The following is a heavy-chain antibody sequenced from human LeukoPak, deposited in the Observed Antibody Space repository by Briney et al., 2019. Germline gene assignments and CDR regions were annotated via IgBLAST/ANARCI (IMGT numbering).Heavy chain of an antibody. V-gene: IGHV3-11*04. J-gene: IGHJ4*02. Sequence: GGSLRLSCAASGFTFNDYYMTWIRQSPGKGLEWVSYISYSSRTIYYVDSVKGRFIISRDNGKKSLFLQMNSLRPDDTAVYYCARSSRELGGYAPWELMPPFDYWGQGTLVTVSS. CDR3: ARSSRELGGYAPWELMPPFDY. CDR2: ISYSSRTI. CDR1: GFTFNDYY. D-gene: IGHD1-7*01.